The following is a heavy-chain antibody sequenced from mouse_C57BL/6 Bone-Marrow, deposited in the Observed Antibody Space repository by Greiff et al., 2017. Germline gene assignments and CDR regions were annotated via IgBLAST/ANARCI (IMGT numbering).Heavy chain of an antibody. Sequence: VHLVESGAELVRPGTSVKVSCKASGYAFTNYLIEWVKQRPGQGLEWIGVINPGSGGTNYNEKFKGKATLTADKSSSTAYMQLSSLTSEDSAVYFCARAHYGSFAYWGQGTLVTVSA. CDR1: GYAFTNYL. CDR2: INPGSGGT. CDR3: ARAHYGSFAY. V-gene: IGHV1-54*01. J-gene: IGHJ3*01. D-gene: IGHD1-1*01.